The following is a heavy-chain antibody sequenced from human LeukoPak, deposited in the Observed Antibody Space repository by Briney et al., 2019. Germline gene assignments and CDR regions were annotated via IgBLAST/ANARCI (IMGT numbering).Heavy chain of an antibody. V-gene: IGHV3-15*07. J-gene: IGHJ4*02. CDR2: IKSKTDGGTT. D-gene: IGHD3-16*02. CDR3: TTGRTRAFGGVIVPFDY. CDR1: GFTFRSYS. Sequence: PGGSLRLSCAASGFTFRSYSMNWVRQAPGKGLEWVGRIKSKTDGGTTDYAAPVKGRFTISRDDSKNTLYLQMNSLKTEDTAVYYCTTGRTRAFGGVIVPFDYWGQGTLVTVSS.